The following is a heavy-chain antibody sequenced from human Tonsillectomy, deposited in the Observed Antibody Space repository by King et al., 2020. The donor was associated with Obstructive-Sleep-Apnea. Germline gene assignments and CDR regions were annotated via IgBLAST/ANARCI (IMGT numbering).Heavy chain of an antibody. J-gene: IGHJ5*02. V-gene: IGHV1-69*01. CDR2: IIPSFGTA. CDR3: ARVTTKRFGDPRGWFDP. D-gene: IGHD3-10*01. Sequence: VQLVQSGAEMKKPGSSVKVSCKASGGTFSSYAISWVRQAPGQGLEWMGGIIPSFGTAKYAQKFQGRVTITADESTSTAYMELSSLRSEDTAVYYCARVTTKRFGDPRGWFDPWGQGTLVTVSS. CDR1: GGTFSSYA.